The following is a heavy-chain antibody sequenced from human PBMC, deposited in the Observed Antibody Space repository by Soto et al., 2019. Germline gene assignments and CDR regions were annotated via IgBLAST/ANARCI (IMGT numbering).Heavy chain of an antibody. CDR2: IKQDGSEK. V-gene: IGHV3-7*01. Sequence: EVQLVESGGGLVLPGGSLRLSCAASGFSLSGYWMSWVRQAPGKGLEWVANIKQDGSEKYYVDSVKGRFTISRDNAKNSLYLQMNSLRAEDTAVYYCSSWGFIVATNWYFDLWGRGTLVTVSS. CDR3: SSWGFIVATNWYFDL. J-gene: IGHJ2*01. D-gene: IGHD5-12*01. CDR1: GFSLSGYW.